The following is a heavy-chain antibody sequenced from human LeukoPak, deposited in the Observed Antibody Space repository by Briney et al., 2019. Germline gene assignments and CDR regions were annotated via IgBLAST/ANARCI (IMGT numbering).Heavy chain of an antibody. J-gene: IGHJ4*02. D-gene: IGHD3-9*01. CDR1: GGSISSGSYY. Sequence: PSQTLSLTCTVSGGSISSGSYYWSWIRQPAGKGLEWIGRIYTSGSTNYNPSLKSRVTISVDTSKNQFSLKLSSVTAADTAVYYCARGGDILTGYYYYFDYWGQGTLVTVSS. V-gene: IGHV4-61*02. CDR2: IYTSGST. CDR3: ARGGDILTGYYYYFDY.